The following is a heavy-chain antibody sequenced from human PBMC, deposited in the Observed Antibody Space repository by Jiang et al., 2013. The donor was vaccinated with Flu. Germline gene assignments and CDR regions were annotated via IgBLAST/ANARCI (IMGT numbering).Heavy chain of an antibody. J-gene: IGHJ4*01. D-gene: IGHD5-18*01. Sequence: VQLVESGAEVKKPGSSVKVSCKVSGDTFSYTVNWVRQAPGRVLEWMGGFIPIFDTTKHAQTFQDRVTFTADKSTNTAFMQLSGLRSEDTAVYYCARDRTGYSYGLFD. CDR1: GDTFSYT. CDR3: ARDRTGYSYGLFD. V-gene: IGHV1-69*06. CDR2: FIPIFDTT.